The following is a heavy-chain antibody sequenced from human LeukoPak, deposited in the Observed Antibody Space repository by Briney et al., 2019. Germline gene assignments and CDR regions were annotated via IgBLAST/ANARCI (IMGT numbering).Heavy chain of an antibody. D-gene: IGHD1-26*01. CDR1: GYTFTSYA. CDR3: ARPDLVGAIRGSFDY. Sequence: ASVKVSCKASGYTFTSYAMHWVRQAPGQRLEWMGWINAGNGNTKYSQKFQGRVTITRDTSASTAYMELSSLRSEDTAVYYCARPDLVGAIRGSFDYWGQGTLVTVSS. V-gene: IGHV1-3*01. CDR2: INAGNGNT. J-gene: IGHJ4*02.